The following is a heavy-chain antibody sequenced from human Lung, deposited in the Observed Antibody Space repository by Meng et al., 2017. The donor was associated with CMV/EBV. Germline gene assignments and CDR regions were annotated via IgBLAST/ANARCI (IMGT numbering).Heavy chain of an antibody. D-gene: IGHD3/OR15-3a*01. CDR3: TTGSGDWTVWYFDL. Sequence: SXRLXXAASGFTFGDYAMSWVRQAPGKGLEWVGFIRSKAYGGTTEYAASVKGRFTISRDDSKSIAYLQMNSLKTEDTAVYYCTTGSGDWTVWYFDLWGRGTXVTVSS. CDR2: IRSKAYGGTT. J-gene: IGHJ2*01. CDR1: GFTFGDYA. V-gene: IGHV3-49*04.